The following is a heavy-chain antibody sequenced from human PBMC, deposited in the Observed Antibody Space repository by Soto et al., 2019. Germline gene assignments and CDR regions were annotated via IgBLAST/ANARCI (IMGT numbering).Heavy chain of an antibody. CDR1: GGSISSYY. CDR2: IYNTGAT. V-gene: IGHV4-59*06. CDR3: ARVPFGVGEWFDP. D-gene: IGHD3-10*01. Sequence: TSETLSLTCTVSGGSISSYYWSWIRQFPGKGLEWIGYIYNTGATYYNPSLKSRHTISFGTSKNQFSLKLTSVTAADTAMYYCARVPFGVGEWFDPWGQGTLVTVSS. J-gene: IGHJ5*02.